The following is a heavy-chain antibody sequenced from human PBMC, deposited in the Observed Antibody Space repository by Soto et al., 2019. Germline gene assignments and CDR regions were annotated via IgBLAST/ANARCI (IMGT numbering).Heavy chain of an antibody. D-gene: IGHD6-13*01. J-gene: IGHJ6*02. V-gene: IGHV4-4*07. Sequence: SETLSLTCTVSGDSISSYYWNWIRQPAGKGLEWIGRIDASGNSNYNPSLKSRVTMSVDTSKKQFSLKVTSVTAADTAVYYCARYSSDWFQTEGMDVWGQGTTVTVSS. CDR1: GDSISSYY. CDR3: ARYSSDWFQTEGMDV. CDR2: IDASGNS.